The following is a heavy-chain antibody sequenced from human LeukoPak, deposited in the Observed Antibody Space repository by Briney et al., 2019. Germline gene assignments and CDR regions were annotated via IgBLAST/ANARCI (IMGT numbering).Heavy chain of an antibody. J-gene: IGHJ4*02. V-gene: IGHV3-23*01. D-gene: IGHD1-26*01. Sequence: GGSLRLSCAASGFTFSSYAMSWVRQAPGKGLEWVSAISGSGGSTYYADSVKGRFTISRDNSKNTLYLQMNSLRAEDTAVYYCATGPSWELLTYYFDYWGQGTLVTVSS. CDR2: ISGSGGST. CDR1: GFTFSSYA. CDR3: ATGPSWELLTYYFDY.